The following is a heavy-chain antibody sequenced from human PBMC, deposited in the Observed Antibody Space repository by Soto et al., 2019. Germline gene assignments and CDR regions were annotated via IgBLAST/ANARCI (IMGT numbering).Heavy chain of an antibody. J-gene: IGHJ5*02. D-gene: IGHD6-13*01. CDR3: ARATPGIAAAGYSA. Sequence: GGSLRLSCAASGFTVSSNYMSWVRQAPGKGLEWVSVIYSGGSTYYADSVKGRFTISRDNSKNTLYLQMNSLRAEDTAVYYCARATPGIAAAGYSAWGQGTLVTVSS. V-gene: IGHV3-53*01. CDR1: GFTVSSNY. CDR2: IYSGGST.